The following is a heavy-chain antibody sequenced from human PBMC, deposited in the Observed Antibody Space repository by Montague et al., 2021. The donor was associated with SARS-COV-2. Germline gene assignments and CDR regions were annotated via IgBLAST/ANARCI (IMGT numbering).Heavy chain of an antibody. J-gene: IGHJ4*02. V-gene: IGHV4-34*01. CDR2: INHSGTT. CDR1: GGSFSGYY. Sequence: SKTLSLTCAVYGGSFSGYYWTWIRQSPGKGLEWIAEINHSGTTNYNFNPSLRSRVTISVDTSKSQFSLKLGSVTAADTGVYYCARWDPQTLTLIGLRGKSASDYWGQGTLVTVSS. CDR3: ARWDPQTLTLIGLRGKSASDY. D-gene: IGHD4-23*01.